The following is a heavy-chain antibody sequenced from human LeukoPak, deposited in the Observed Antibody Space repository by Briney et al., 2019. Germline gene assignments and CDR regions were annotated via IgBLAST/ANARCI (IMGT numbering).Heavy chain of an antibody. CDR1: GGSISSYY. CDR3: AREVDYYDSSGYSGRDAFDI. V-gene: IGHV4-4*07. Sequence: PSETLSLTCTVSGGSISSYYWRWIRQPAGKGLEWIGRIYTSGSTNYNPSLKGRVTMSVDTSKNQFSLKLSSVTAAGTAVYYCAREVDYYDSSGYSGRDAFDIWGQGTMVTVSS. CDR2: IYTSGST. D-gene: IGHD3-22*01. J-gene: IGHJ3*02.